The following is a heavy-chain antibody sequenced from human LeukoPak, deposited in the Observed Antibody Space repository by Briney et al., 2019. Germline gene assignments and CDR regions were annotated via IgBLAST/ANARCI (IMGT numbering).Heavy chain of an antibody. Sequence: SETLSLTCAVYGGSFSGYYWSWIRQPPGKGLEWIGEINHSGSTNYNPSLKSRVTISVDTSKNQFSLKLSSVTAADTAVYYCARHAWRRRYDRGGYYFDYWGQGTLVTVSS. J-gene: IGHJ4*02. V-gene: IGHV4-34*01. D-gene: IGHD3-22*01. CDR1: GGSFSGYY. CDR2: INHSGST. CDR3: ARHAWRRRYDRGGYYFDY.